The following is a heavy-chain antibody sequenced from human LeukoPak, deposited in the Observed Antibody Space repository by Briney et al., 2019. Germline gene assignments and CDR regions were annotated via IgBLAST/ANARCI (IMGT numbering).Heavy chain of an antibody. Sequence: SSVKVSCKASGGTFSSYAISWVRQASGQGLGWMGGIILIFGTANYAQKFQGRVTITADKSTSTAYMELSSLRSEDTAVYYCAITKRIQLWSTVGAFDIWGQGTMVTVSS. V-gene: IGHV1-69*06. CDR1: GGTFSSYA. CDR3: AITKRIQLWSTVGAFDI. CDR2: IILIFGTA. J-gene: IGHJ3*02. D-gene: IGHD5-18*01.